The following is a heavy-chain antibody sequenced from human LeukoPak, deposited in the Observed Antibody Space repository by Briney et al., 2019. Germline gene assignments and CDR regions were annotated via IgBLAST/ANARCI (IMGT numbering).Heavy chain of an antibody. CDR3: ARHRMDINSPIFY. CDR2: IQPDGGQK. J-gene: IGHJ4*02. D-gene: IGHD3-3*01. Sequence: PGGSLRLSCAASGFIFSNYWMTWVRQAPGKGLEWVANIQPDGGQKYYVDSVKGRFTISRDNTKNSLFLQMNNLRSEDSAVYYCARHRMDINSPIFYWGQGTMVTVSS. V-gene: IGHV3-7*01. CDR1: GFIFSNYW.